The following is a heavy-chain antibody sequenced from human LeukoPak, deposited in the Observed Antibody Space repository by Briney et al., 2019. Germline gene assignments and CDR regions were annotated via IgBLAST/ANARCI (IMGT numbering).Heavy chain of an antibody. J-gene: IGHJ4*02. CDR2: IIPIFGTA. D-gene: IGHD5-12*01. CDR1: GGTFSSYA. Sequence: GASVKVSCKASGGTFSSYAISWVRQAPGQGLEWMGGIIPIFGTANYAQKFQGRVTITADESTSTAYMELSSLRSDDTAVYYCARTHGYSGYDYVVYWGQGTLVTVSS. V-gene: IGHV1-69*13. CDR3: ARTHGYSGYDYVVY.